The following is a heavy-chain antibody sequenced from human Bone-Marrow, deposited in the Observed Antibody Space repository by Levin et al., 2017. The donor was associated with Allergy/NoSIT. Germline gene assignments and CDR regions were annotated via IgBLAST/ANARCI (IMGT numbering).Heavy chain of an antibody. D-gene: IGHD6-19*01. CDR1: GFTFRNYW. CDR2: IKEDGSQA. Sequence: TGGSLRLSCAASGFTFRNYWMSWVRQTPGKGLEWVANIKEDGSQAYYVDSVKARFTISRDNAKNSLSLQMNSLRAEDTALYYCTRYGTGWYNFDSWGQGTLVTVSS. CDR3: TRYGTGWYNFDS. V-gene: IGHV3-7*01. J-gene: IGHJ4*02.